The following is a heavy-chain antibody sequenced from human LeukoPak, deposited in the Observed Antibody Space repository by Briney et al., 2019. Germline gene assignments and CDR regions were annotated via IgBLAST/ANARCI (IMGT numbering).Heavy chain of an antibody. CDR2: INPSGGST. Sequence: GASVKVSCKASGYTFTSYYMHWVRQAPGQGLEWMGIINPSGGSTSYAQKFQGRVTMTRDMSTSTVYMELSSLRSEDTAVYYCARTYCSGGSCYGKDYYYYYMDVWGKGTTVTVS. D-gene: IGHD2-15*01. V-gene: IGHV1-46*01. CDR1: GYTFTSYY. J-gene: IGHJ6*03. CDR3: ARTYCSGGSCYGKDYYYYYMDV.